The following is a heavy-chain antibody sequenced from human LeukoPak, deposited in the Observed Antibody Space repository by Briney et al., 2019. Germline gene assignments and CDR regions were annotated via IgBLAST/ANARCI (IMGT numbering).Heavy chain of an antibody. CDR2: IWYDGSNK. CDR1: GFTFSSYG. CDR3: AREGPRGNSQFDY. V-gene: IGHV3-33*08. J-gene: IGHJ4*02. Sequence: GGSLRLSCAASGFTFSSYGMHWVRQAPGKGLEWVALIWYDGSNKYYTDSVKGRLTISRDNSKDTLFLQMNSLRAEDTAVYYCAREGPRGNSQFDYWGQGTLVTVST. D-gene: IGHD2/OR15-2a*01.